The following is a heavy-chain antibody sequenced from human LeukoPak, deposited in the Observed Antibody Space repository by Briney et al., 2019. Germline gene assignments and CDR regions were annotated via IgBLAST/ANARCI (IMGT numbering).Heavy chain of an antibody. Sequence: GGSLRLSCAASGFTFSSDAMSWVRQAPGKGLEWVSAISGSGGSTYYADSVKGRFTISRDNSKNTLYLQMNSLRAEDTAVYYCAKELYGDHNGNWFDPWGQGTLVTVSS. V-gene: IGHV3-23*01. CDR1: GFTFSSDA. CDR3: AKELYGDHNGNWFDP. CDR2: ISGSGGST. J-gene: IGHJ5*02. D-gene: IGHD4-17*01.